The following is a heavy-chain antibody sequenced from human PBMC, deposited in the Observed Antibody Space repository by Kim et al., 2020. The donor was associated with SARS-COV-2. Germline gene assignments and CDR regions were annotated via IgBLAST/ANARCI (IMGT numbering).Heavy chain of an antibody. CDR2: IYYSGST. J-gene: IGHJ4*02. D-gene: IGHD6-13*01. Sequence: SETLSLTCTVSGGSISSYYWSWIRQPPGKGLEWIGYIYYSGSTNYNPSLKSRVTISVDTSKNQFSLKLSSVTAADTAVYYCARAGRYGSSWYLIDYWGQGTLVTVSS. CDR1: GGSISSYY. V-gene: IGHV4-59*13. CDR3: ARAGRYGSSWYLIDY.